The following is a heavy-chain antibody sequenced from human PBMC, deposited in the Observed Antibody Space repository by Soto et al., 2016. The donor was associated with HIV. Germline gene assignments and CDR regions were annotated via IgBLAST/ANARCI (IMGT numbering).Heavy chain of an antibody. J-gene: IGHJ4*02. V-gene: IGHV4-34*02. D-gene: IGHD6-13*01. Sequence: QVHLQQWGAGLLKPSETLSLTCAVYGGSFSDYYWSWIRQSPGKGLDWIGEITHSGSPNYNPSLKSRVTTSVDTSKNQFSLKLNSVTAADTAIYYCARNLLGSTSSKTLDYWGQGIMVTVSS. CDR2: ITHSGSP. CDR1: GGSFSDYY. CDR3: ARNLLGSTSSKTLDY.